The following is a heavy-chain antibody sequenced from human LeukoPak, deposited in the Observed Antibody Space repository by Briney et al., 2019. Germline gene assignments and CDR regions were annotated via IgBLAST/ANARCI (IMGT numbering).Heavy chain of an antibody. CDR1: GFTFSSHW. CDR2: IHRDGSSP. CDR3: ASASAYYYDSSGSDYYYGMDV. D-gene: IGHD3-22*01. V-gene: IGHV3-74*01. J-gene: IGHJ6*02. Sequence: GGSLRLSCAASGFTFSSHWMHWVRQGPGKGLVWVSRIHRDGSSPSYADSVKGRFTITRDNAKNTVYLQMNSLRAEDTAVYYCASASAYYYDSSGSDYYYGMDVWGRGTTVTVSS.